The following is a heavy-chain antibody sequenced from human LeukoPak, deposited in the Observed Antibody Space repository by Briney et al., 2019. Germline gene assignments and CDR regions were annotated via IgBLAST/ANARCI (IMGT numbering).Heavy chain of an antibody. D-gene: IGHD1-1*01. CDR3: ARETEGFDY. CDR1: GFTFSNYG. CDR2: ISYDGRNK. V-gene: IGHV3-30*03. J-gene: IGHJ4*02. Sequence: GGSLRLSCAASGFTFSNYGIHWVRQAPGKGLEWVAVISYDGRNKYYADSVKGRFTISRDNSKNTLYLQMNSLRAEDTAAYYCARETEGFDYWGQGTLVTVSS.